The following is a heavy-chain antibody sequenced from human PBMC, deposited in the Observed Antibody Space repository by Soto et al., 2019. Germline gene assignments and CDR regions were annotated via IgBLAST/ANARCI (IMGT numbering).Heavy chain of an antibody. CDR1: GDTFSSYA. CDR2: IIPIFGTA. V-gene: IGHV1-69*01. J-gene: IGHJ6*02. D-gene: IGHD6-13*01. CDR3: TRRIAAAKNYYYYYYMDV. Sequence: QVQMVQSGAEVQKPWSSVKVSCKASGDTFSSYAISWVRQAPGQGLEWMGGIIPIFGTANYAQKFHGRVTITADESTSKAYMEVSRLRSEDTTVYYCTRRIAAAKNYYYYYYMDVWGQGTTVTGSS.